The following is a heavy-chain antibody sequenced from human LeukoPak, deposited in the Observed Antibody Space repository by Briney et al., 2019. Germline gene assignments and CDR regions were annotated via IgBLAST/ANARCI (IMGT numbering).Heavy chain of an antibody. V-gene: IGHV4-59*01. D-gene: IGHD1-20*01. CDR2: ISNTGTT. J-gene: IGHJ4*02. CDR1: GAAIRGFY. Sequence: SETLSLTCTVSGAAIRGFYWSWFRQPPGKGLDWIGHISNTGTTTYNPSLKSRVTISEYMSENQFSLSLSSATAADTAVYYCARAIPGNPFDYWGQGALVTVSS. CDR3: ARAIPGNPFDY.